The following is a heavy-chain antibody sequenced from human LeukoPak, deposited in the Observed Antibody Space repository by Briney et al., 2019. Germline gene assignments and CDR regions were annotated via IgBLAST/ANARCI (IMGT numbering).Heavy chain of an antibody. J-gene: IGHJ4*02. CDR1: GFTFSTYG. D-gene: IGHD4-17*01. Sequence: GGSLRLSCAASGFTFSTYGMHWVRQAPGKGLEWVALIWSDGNGKFYADSVKGRFTISRDNSKNTVYLQMNSLRAEDTAVYYCVSVLTVTFDSWGQGTLVTVSS. CDR2: IWSDGNGK. CDR3: VSVLTVTFDS. V-gene: IGHV3-33*01.